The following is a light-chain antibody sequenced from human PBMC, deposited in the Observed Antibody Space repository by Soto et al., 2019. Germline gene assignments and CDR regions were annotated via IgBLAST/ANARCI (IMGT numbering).Light chain of an antibody. CDR3: HQSYGTPPT. CDR2: SAV. Sequence: DIEMTRFPSSLSASVGDRVDITCRASQRFSSSLNWYQQKLGSAPQLLIHSAVILQSGVPSRFSGSGSGTEFTLTISGLQPEDFATYFCHQSYGTPPTFGRGTRVEMK. CDR1: QRFSSS. V-gene: IGKV1-39*01. J-gene: IGKJ4*01.